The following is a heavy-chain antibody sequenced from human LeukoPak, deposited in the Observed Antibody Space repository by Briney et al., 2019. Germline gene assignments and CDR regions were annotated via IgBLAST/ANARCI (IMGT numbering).Heavy chain of an antibody. CDR3: ARDGGPSDIVVVVAATHIDY. D-gene: IGHD2-15*01. CDR2: INPSGGST. V-gene: IGHV1-46*01. CDR1: GYTFTSYY. Sequence: ASVKVSRKASGYTFTSYYMHWVRQAPGQGLEWMGIINPSGGSTSYAQKFQGRVTMTRDTSTSTVYMELSSLRSEDAAVYYCARDGGPSDIVVVVAATHIDYWGQGTLVTVSS. J-gene: IGHJ4*02.